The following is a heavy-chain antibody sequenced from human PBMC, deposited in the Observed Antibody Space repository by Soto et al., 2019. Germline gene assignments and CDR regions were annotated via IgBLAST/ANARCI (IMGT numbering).Heavy chain of an antibody. D-gene: IGHD2-15*01. CDR1: GFTFSNYS. J-gene: IGHJ4*01. Sequence: PGGSLRLSCAASGFTFSNYSMNWVRQAPGKGLEWVSFISSSSRYIYYADSMKGRFTISRDNAKNSLYLQMNSLRADDTAVYYCARETYCSAGSCYAFDYWGLGTLVTVSS. CDR3: ARETYCSAGSCYAFDY. V-gene: IGHV3-21*01. CDR2: ISSSSRYI.